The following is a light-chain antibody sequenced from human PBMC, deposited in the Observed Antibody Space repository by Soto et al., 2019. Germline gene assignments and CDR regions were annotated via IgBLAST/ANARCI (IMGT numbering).Light chain of an antibody. CDR2: GAS. Sequence: IVLTQSPRTLSLSPGERATLSCRASQSISTNYLDWYQQTPGHAPRLLISGASSRATGIPDRFSGSGSATDFTLTISRLEPEDFAVYYCQQYVASPLTFGQGTKGEI. CDR1: QSISTNY. J-gene: IGKJ1*01. V-gene: IGKV3-20*01. CDR3: QQYVASPLT.